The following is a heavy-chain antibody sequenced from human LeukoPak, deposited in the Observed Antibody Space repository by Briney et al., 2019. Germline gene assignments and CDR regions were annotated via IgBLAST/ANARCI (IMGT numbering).Heavy chain of an antibody. J-gene: IGHJ4*02. D-gene: IGHD3-3*01. Sequence: SETLSLTCAVYGGSFSGYYWSWIRQPPGKGLEWIGEINHSGSTNYNPSLKSRVTISVDTSKNQFSLELSSVTAADTAVYYCARANYDFWSGYPRSYYFDYWGQGTLVTVSS. CDR2: INHSGST. CDR1: GGSFSGYY. V-gene: IGHV4-34*01. CDR3: ARANYDFWSGYPRSYYFDY.